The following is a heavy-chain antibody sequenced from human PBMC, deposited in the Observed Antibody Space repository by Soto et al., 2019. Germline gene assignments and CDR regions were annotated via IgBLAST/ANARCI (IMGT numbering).Heavy chain of an antibody. Sequence: SETLSLTCPVSGGSISSSNWWSWVRQPPGKGLEWIGEIYHSGSTNYNPSLKSRVTISVDKSKNQFSLKLSSVTAADTAVYYCAREHRAGTYYYYGMDVWGQGTTVTSP. CDR1: GGSISSSNW. J-gene: IGHJ6*02. CDR2: IYHSGST. CDR3: AREHRAGTYYYYGMDV. V-gene: IGHV4-4*02. D-gene: IGHD6-19*01.